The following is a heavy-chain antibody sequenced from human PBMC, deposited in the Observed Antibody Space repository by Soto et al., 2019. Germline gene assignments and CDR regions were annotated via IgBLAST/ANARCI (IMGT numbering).Heavy chain of an antibody. CDR1: GFTFSSYW. CDR2: IKQDGSEK. D-gene: IGHD5-18*01. J-gene: IGHJ6*02. V-gene: IGHV3-7*01. Sequence: EVQLVESGGGLVQPGGSLRLSCAASGFTFSSYWMSWVRQAPGKGLEWVANIKQDGSEKYYVDSVKGRFTISRDNAKNSLYLQMNSLRAEGTGVYYCAGYRCAYGYGNYYYYGLDVWGQGTTVTVSS. CDR3: AGYRCAYGYGNYYYYGLDV.